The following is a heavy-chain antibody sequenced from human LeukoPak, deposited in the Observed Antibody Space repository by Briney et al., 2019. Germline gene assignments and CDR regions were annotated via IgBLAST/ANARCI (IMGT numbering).Heavy chain of an antibody. CDR3: ARHRMIVVVAPYYYYMDV. D-gene: IGHD3-22*01. Sequence: SETLSLTCTVSGGSISSYYWSWIRQPPGKGLEWIGYIYYSGSTNYNPSLKSRVTISVDTSKNQFSLKLSSVTAADTAVYYCARHRMIVVVAPYYYYMDVWGKGTTVTISS. V-gene: IGHV4-59*08. CDR2: IYYSGST. J-gene: IGHJ6*03. CDR1: GGSISSYY.